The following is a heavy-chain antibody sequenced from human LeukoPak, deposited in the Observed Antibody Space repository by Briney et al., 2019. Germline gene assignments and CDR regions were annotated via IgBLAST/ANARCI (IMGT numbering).Heavy chain of an antibody. CDR1: GYTFTGYH. CDR2: INPNSGGT. V-gene: IGHV1-2*02. J-gene: IGHJ3*02. CDR3: ARDREEQHDAFDI. Sequence: ASVKVSCKASGYTFTGYHMHWVRQAPGQGLEWMGWINPNSGGTNYAQKFQGRVTMTRDTSISTAYMELSRLRSDDTAVYYCARDREEQHDAFDIWGQGTMVTVSS. D-gene: IGHD6-13*01.